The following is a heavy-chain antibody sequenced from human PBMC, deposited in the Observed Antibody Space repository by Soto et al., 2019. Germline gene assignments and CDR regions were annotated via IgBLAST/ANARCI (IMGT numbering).Heavy chain of an antibody. CDR1: GFTFGDYA. CDR3: TRDYYYGSGSYGLTFDY. CDR2: IRSKAYGGTT. D-gene: IGHD3-10*01. J-gene: IGHJ4*02. Sequence: PGGSLRLSCTASGFTFGDYAMSWFRQAPGKGLEWVGFIRSKAYGGTTEYAASVKGRFTISRDDSKSIAYLQMNSLKTEDTAVYYCTRDYYYGSGSYGLTFDYWGQGTLVTVSS. V-gene: IGHV3-49*03.